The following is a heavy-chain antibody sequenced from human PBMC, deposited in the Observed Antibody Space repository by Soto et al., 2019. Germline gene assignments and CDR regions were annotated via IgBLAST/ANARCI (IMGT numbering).Heavy chain of an antibody. CDR2: IYWDDDK. CDR1: GFSLTTSGVG. J-gene: IGHJ4*02. Sequence: QITLKESGPTLVEPTQTLTLTCTFSGFSLTTSGVGVGWIRQPPGKALEWLALIYWDDDKHYSPSLKTRLTITKDTSKNQVVLTMTNMDPVDTATYYCAHSRAPRLVDYWGQGTLVTVSS. CDR3: AHSRAPRLVDY. V-gene: IGHV2-5*02. D-gene: IGHD6-25*01.